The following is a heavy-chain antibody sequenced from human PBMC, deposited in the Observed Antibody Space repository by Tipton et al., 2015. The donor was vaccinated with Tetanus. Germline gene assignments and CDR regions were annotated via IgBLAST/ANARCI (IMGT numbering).Heavy chain of an antibody. CDR3: ARGVVPAATYNWFDP. J-gene: IGHJ5*02. CDR1: GGSISSYY. V-gene: IGHV4-59*01. CDR2: IYYSGST. Sequence: TLSLTCTVSGGSISSYYWSWIRQPPGKGLEWIGYIYYSGSTNYNPSLKSRVTISVDKSKNQFSLKLSSVTAADTAVYYCARGVVPAATYNWFDPWGQGPLVTVSS. D-gene: IGHD2-2*01.